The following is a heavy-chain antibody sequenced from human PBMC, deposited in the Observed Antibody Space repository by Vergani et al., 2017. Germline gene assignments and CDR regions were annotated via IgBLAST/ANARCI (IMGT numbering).Heavy chain of an antibody. J-gene: IGHJ3*02. Sequence: EVQLVESGGGLVQPGGSLRLSCAASGFTFSSYEMNWVRQAPGKGLEWVSYISSSGSTIYYADSVKGRFTISRDNAKNSLYLQMNSLRAEDTAVYYCARDPQSSSWYFAFDIWGQGTMVTVSS. V-gene: IGHV3-48*03. D-gene: IGHD6-13*01. CDR2: ISSSGSTI. CDR3: ARDPQSSSWYFAFDI. CDR1: GFTFSSYE.